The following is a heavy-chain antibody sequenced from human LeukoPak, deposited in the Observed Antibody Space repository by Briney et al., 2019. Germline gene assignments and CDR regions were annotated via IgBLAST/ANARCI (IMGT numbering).Heavy chain of an antibody. CDR2: INPNSGGT. CDR3: ARDRWYDILTGYSPGYYFDY. D-gene: IGHD3-9*01. V-gene: IGHV1-2*02. CDR1: GYTFTSYG. J-gene: IGHJ4*02. Sequence: ASVKVSCKASGYTFTSYGISWVRQAPGQGLEWMGWINPNSGGTNYAQKFQGRVTMTRDTSISTAYMELSRLRSDDTAVYYCARDRWYDILTGYSPGYYFDYWGQGTLVTVSS.